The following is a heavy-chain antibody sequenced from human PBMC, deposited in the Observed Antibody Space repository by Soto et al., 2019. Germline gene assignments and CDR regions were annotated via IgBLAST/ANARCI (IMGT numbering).Heavy chain of an antibody. D-gene: IGHD4-17*01. J-gene: IGHJ2*01. CDR3: ARGGYGDYTVDGYFDL. CDR2: IIPILGIA. CDR1: GGTFSSYT. V-gene: IGHV1-69*02. Sequence: QVQLVQSGAEVKKPGSSVKVSCKASGGTFSSYTISWVRQAPGQGLEWMGRIIPILGIANYAQKFQGRVTITADKSTSTAYMELSSLRSEDTAVYYCARGGYGDYTVDGYFDLWGRGTLVAVAS.